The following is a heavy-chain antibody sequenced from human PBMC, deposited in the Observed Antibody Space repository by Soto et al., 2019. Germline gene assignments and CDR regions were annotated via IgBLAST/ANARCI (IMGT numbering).Heavy chain of an antibody. Sequence: GGSLRLSCAASGFTFSDYYMSWIRQAPGKGLEWVSYISSSGSTIYYADSVKGRFTISRDNAKNSLYLQMNSLRAEDTAVYYCARDRCSGRNYYYMDVWGKGTTDTVSS. CDR1: GFTFSDYY. CDR2: ISSSGSTI. V-gene: IGHV3-11*01. J-gene: IGHJ6*03. CDR3: ARDRCSGRNYYYMDV.